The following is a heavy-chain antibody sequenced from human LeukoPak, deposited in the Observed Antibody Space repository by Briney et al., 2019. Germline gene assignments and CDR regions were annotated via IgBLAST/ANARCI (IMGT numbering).Heavy chain of an antibody. V-gene: IGHV3-7*03. Sequence: GSLRLSCAASGFTFSSYWMSWVRQAPGKGLEWVANIKQDGSEKYYVDSVKGRFTISRDNAKNSLYLQMNSLRAEDTAVYYCASQYSSSSHYYYGMDVWGQGITVTVSS. D-gene: IGHD6-6*01. J-gene: IGHJ6*02. CDR1: GFTFSSYW. CDR3: ASQYSSSSHYYYGMDV. CDR2: IKQDGSEK.